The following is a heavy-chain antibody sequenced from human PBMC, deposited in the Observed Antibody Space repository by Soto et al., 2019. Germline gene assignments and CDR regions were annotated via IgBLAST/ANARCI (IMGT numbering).Heavy chain of an antibody. CDR2: INAGNGNT. V-gene: IGHV1-3*01. D-gene: IGHD3-10*01. J-gene: IGHJ6*02. CDR3: ARGSRFGELYRPLYYYGMDV. CDR1: RYSFSVYA. Sequence: SVKVSCKACRYSFSVYAMHWVRLAPGQRLEWMGWINAGNGNTKYSQKFQGRVTITRDTSASTAYMELSSLRSEDTAVYYCARGSRFGELYRPLYYYGMDVWGQGTTVTVSS.